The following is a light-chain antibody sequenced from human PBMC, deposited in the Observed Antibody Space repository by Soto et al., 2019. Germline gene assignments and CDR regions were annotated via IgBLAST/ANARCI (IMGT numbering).Light chain of an antibody. J-gene: IGKJ5*01. CDR2: GAS. V-gene: IGKV3-15*01. CDR3: QQYSSSPS. Sequence: EIVMTQSPTTLSVSPGERATLSCRASQSVSTNLAWYQQKPGQVPSLLIYGASTRASGIPARFSGSGSGTEFTLTIGSLQSDDFAVYYCQQYSSSPSFGQGTRLEMK. CDR1: QSVSTN.